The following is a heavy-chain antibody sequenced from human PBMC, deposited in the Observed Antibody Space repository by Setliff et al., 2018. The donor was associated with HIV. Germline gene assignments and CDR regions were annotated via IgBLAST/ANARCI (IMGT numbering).Heavy chain of an antibody. V-gene: IGHV1-18*01. CDR3: ARNKLSDAFDV. Sequence: ASVKVSCKASGYTFSSYGISWVRQAPGQGLEWMGWINSYDGNTNYEQKFQGRVTITKDTSTTSAYLELRSLRPDDTAVYFCARNKLSDAFDVWGPGTMVTVSS. J-gene: IGHJ3*01. D-gene: IGHD1-1*01. CDR1: GYTFSSYG. CDR2: INSYDGNT.